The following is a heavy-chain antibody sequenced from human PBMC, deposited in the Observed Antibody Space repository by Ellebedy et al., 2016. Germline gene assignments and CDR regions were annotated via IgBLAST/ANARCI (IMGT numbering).Heavy chain of an antibody. V-gene: IGHV4-34*01. J-gene: IGHJ4*02. CDR2: FTHDGYI. CDR1: GEPFSGYY. Sequence: SETLSLXXTVFGEPFSGYYWSWIRQPPGKGLEWIGEFTHDGYINYNTSLKSRVTISVDTSKNQFSLKLSSVTAADTAVYYCTARLSDQVAFHYWGQGILVTVSS. CDR3: TARLSDQVAFHY.